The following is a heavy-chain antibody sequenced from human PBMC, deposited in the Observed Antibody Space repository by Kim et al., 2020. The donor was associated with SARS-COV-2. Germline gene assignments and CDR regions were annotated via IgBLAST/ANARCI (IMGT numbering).Heavy chain of an antibody. CDR1: GGSISSTSYY. V-gene: IGHV4-31*03. CDR2: YSGSP. CDR3: ARGPGSWYVDY. J-gene: IGHJ4*02. D-gene: IGHD6-13*01. Sequence: SETLSLTCTVSGGSISSTSYYWTWIRQHPGKGLEWIGYYSGSPSYNPSLRSRVTISVDKSKNHFSLKLNSVTAADTAIYYCARGPGSWYVDYWGLGTLVTVSS.